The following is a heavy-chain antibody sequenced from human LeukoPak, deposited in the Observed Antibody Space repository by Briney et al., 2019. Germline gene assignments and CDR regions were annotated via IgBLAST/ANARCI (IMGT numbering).Heavy chain of an antibody. V-gene: IGHV3-30*18. CDR2: ISYDGSNK. Sequence: PGGSLRLSCAASGFIFSSYGMHWVRQAPGKGLEWVAVISYDGSNKYYADSVKGRFTISRDNSKNTLYLQMNSLRAEDTAVYYCAKDNFDPWGQGTLVTVSS. CDR3: AKDNFDP. J-gene: IGHJ5*02. CDR1: GFIFSSYG.